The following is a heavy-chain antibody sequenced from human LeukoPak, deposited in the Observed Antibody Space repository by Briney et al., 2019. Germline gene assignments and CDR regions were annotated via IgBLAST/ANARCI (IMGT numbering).Heavy chain of an antibody. CDR2: ISSSGSTI. CDR1: GFTFSDYY. V-gene: IGHV3-11*01. Sequence: PGGSLRLSCAASGFTFSDYYMSWIRQAPGKGLEWVSYISSSGSTIYYADSVRGRFTISRDNAKNSLYLQMNSLRAEDTAVYYCARAVGYGDYVEAYYFDYWGQGTLVTVSS. J-gene: IGHJ4*02. D-gene: IGHD4-17*01. CDR3: ARAVGYGDYVEAYYFDY.